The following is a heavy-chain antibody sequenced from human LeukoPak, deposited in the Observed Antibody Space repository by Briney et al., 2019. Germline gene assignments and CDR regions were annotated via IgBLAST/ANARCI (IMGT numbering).Heavy chain of an antibody. CDR3: AKYGNSGWVIDY. CDR2: IYYTGAT. CDR1: GVSIGSNY. J-gene: IGHJ4*02. Sequence: SETLSLTCTVSGVSIGSNYWTWIRQPPGKGLEYIGYIYYTGATNYNPSLKRRGSIPVDTSKNQFSLRLSSVTAADTAVYFCAKYGNSGWVIDYWGQGTLVTVSS. D-gene: IGHD6-19*01. V-gene: IGHV4-59*08.